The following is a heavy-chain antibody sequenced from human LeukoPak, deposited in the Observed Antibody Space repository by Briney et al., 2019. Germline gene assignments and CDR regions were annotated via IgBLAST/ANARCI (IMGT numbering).Heavy chain of an antibody. CDR3: ARLNPMIGAFDI. D-gene: IGHD3-22*01. V-gene: IGHV1-18*01. J-gene: IGHJ3*02. Sequence: GASVKVSCKASGYTFTSYDINWVRQATGQGLEWMGWISAYSGNTNHAQKLQGRVTMTTDTSTSTAYMELRGLRSDDTAVYYCARLNPMIGAFDIWGQGTMVTVSS. CDR2: ISAYSGNT. CDR1: GYTFTSYD.